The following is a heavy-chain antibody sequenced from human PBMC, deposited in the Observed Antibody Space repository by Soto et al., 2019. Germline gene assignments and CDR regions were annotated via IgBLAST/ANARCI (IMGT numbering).Heavy chain of an antibody. V-gene: IGHV1-69*13. CDR1: GGTFSSYA. Sequence: SVKVSCKASGGTFSSYAISWVRQAPGQGLEWMGGIIPIFGTANYAQKFQGRVTITADESTSTAYMELSSLRSEDTAVYYCARVYYYDSSGSPDAFDIWGQGTTVTVSS. CDR2: IIPIFGTA. D-gene: IGHD3-22*01. J-gene: IGHJ3*02. CDR3: ARVYYYDSSGSPDAFDI.